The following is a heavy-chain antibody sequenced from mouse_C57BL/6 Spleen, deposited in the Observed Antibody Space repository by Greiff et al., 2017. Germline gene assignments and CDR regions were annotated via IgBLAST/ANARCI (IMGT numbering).Heavy chain of an antibody. J-gene: IGHJ2*01. Sequence: QVQLQQSGPGLVQPSQSLSITCTVSGFSLTSYGVHWVRQSPGKGLEWLGVIWSGGSTDYNAAFISRLSISKDNSKSQVFFKMNSLQADDTAIYYCARGGSMITTGYFDYWGQGTTLTVSS. CDR2: IWSGGST. D-gene: IGHD2-4*01. V-gene: IGHV2-2*01. CDR1: GFSLTSYG. CDR3: ARGGSMITTGYFDY.